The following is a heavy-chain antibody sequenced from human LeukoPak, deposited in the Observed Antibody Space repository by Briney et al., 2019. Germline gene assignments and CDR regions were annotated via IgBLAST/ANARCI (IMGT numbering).Heavy chain of an antibody. J-gene: IGHJ4*02. CDR3: AKDPRYYYGSGPPDY. Sequence: PGGSLRLSCAASGFTFSSHAMSWVRQAPGKGLEWVSAISGSGGSTYYADSVKGRFTISRDNSKNTLYLQMDSLRAEDTAVYYCAKDPRYYYGSGPPDYWGQGTLVTVSS. CDR1: GFTFSSHA. D-gene: IGHD3-10*01. CDR2: ISGSGGST. V-gene: IGHV3-23*01.